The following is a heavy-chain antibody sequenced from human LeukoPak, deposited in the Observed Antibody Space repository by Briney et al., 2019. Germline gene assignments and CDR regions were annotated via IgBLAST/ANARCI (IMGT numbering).Heavy chain of an antibody. V-gene: IGHV1-2*02. J-gene: IGHJ4*02. CDR1: GYTFTGYY. CDR2: INPNSGGT. Sequence: GASVKVSCKASGYTFTGYYMHWVRQAPGQGLEWMGWINPNSGGTNYAQKFQGRVTMIRDTSISTAYMELSRLRSDDTAVYYCARPRYYDFWSALGDWGQGTLVTVSS. D-gene: IGHD3-3*01. CDR3: ARPRYYDFWSALGD.